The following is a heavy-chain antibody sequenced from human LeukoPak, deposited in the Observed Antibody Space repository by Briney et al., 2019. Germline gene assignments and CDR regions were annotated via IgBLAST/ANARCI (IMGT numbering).Heavy chain of an antibody. J-gene: IGHJ6*03. Sequence: GSLRLSCAASGFTFSSYSMNWVRQAPGKGLEWVSSISSSSSYIYYADSVKGRFTISRDNAKNSLYLQMNSLRAEDTAVYYCARDGTDYDFWSGWNYYYYMDVWGKGTTVTVPS. V-gene: IGHV3-21*01. D-gene: IGHD3-3*01. CDR2: ISSSSSYI. CDR1: GFTFSSYS. CDR3: ARDGTDYDFWSGWNYYYYMDV.